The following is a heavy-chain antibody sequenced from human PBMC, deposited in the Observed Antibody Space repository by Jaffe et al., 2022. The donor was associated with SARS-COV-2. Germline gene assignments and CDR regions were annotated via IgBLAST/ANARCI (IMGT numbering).Heavy chain of an antibody. CDR1: GFTFSSYS. CDR3: ARDELRVRGVRYYYYGMDV. Sequence: EVQLVESGGGLVKPGGSLRLSCAASGFTFSSYSMNWVRQAPGKGLEWVSSISSSSSYIYYADSVKGRFTISRDNAKNSLYLQMNSLRAEDTAVYYCARDELRVRGVRYYYYGMDVWGQGTTVTVSS. J-gene: IGHJ6*02. D-gene: IGHD3-10*01. V-gene: IGHV3-21*01. CDR2: ISSSSSYI.